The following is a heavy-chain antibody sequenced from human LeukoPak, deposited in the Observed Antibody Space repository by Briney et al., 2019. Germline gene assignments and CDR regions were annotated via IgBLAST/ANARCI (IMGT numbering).Heavy chain of an antibody. CDR1: GFIFPDYW. Sequence: TGGSMRLSCAASGFIFPDYWMHWVRQAPGKELVWVARIRGDGRATTYADSVKGRFTISRDNAMSTVFLQMKSLRAEDTGIYYCAREVAGATYPFDYWGQGTLVTVSS. V-gene: IGHV3-74*03. CDR3: AREVAGATYPFDY. D-gene: IGHD1-26*01. CDR2: IRGDGRAT. J-gene: IGHJ4*02.